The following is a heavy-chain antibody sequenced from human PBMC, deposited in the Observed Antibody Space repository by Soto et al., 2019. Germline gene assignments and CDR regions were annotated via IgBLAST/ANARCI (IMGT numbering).Heavy chain of an antibody. CDR3: ARTRSSGYYEWAERSDSWLDP. V-gene: IGHV4-59*01. CDR1: SGSLSNDF. J-gene: IGHJ5*02. Sequence: QVQLQESGPGLVKPSETLSLTCTVSSGSLSNDFWSWIRQPPGTGLEWIGYKFYSGTTNYNPCLERRVTISVETAKNQFPLKVTSVTAADTARYYGARTRSSGYYEWAERSDSWLDPWGQGTLVTVSS. D-gene: IGHD6-19*01. CDR2: KFYSGTT.